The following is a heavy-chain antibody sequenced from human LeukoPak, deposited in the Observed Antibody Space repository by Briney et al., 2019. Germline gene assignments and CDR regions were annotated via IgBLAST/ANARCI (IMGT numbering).Heavy chain of an antibody. V-gene: IGHV4-39*01. D-gene: IGHD3-22*01. Sequence: PSETLSLTCAVSGGSIRNSSFYWGWIRQPPGKGLEWIASIYNSGTTYYNPSLKSRITIFVDTSKNQVSLKLRSVTAADTAVYYCARSRDASGYSYHYFEYWGQGTLVTVSS. CDR2: IYNSGTT. J-gene: IGHJ4*02. CDR1: GGSIRNSSFY. CDR3: ARSRDASGYSYHYFEY.